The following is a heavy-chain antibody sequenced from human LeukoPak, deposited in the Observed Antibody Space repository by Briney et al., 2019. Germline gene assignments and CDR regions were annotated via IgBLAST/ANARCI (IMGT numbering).Heavy chain of an antibody. CDR3: AKSPSGYYPYYFDY. CDR2: ISGSGGST. CDR1: GFTFSSYA. V-gene: IGHV3-23*01. J-gene: IGHJ4*02. Sequence: GGSLRLSCAASGFTFSSYAMSWVRQAPGQGLEWVSAISGSGGSTYYADSVKGRFTISRDNSKNTLYLQMNSLRAEDTAVYFCAKSPSGYYPYYFDYWGQGTLVTVSS. D-gene: IGHD3-22*01.